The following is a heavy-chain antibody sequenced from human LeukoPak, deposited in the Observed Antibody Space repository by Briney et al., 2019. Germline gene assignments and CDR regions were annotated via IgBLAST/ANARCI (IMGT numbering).Heavy chain of an antibody. J-gene: IGHJ4*02. CDR2: IKQDGSEK. Sequence: GGSLRLPCAASGFTFSSYWMSWVRQAPGKGLEWVANIKQDGSEKYYVDSVKGRFTISRDNAKNSLYLQMNSLRAEDTAVYYCARVNLYCSGGSCYSVHFDYWGQGTLVTVSS. CDR3: ARVNLYCSGGSCYSVHFDY. D-gene: IGHD2-15*01. V-gene: IGHV3-7*01. CDR1: GFTFSSYW.